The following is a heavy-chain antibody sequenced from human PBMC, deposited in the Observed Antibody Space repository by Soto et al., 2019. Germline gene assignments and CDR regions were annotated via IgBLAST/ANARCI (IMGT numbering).Heavy chain of an antibody. J-gene: IGHJ2*01. CDR1: GFTFSTYS. V-gene: IGHV3-23*01. CDR3: AKIHEGGVDL. CDR2: INYSGGRT. Sequence: EVQLLESGGGLVQPGGSLRLSCATSGFTFSTYSMIWVRQAPGKGLEWVSGINYSGGRTYYADSVKGRFTISRDNSKNTLYLQLNSLRAEDTAVVSCAKIHEGGVDLWCRGTLVTVSS. D-gene: IGHD5-18*01.